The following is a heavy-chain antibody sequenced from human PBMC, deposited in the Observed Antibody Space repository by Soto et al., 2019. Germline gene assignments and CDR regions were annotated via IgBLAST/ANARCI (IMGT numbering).Heavy chain of an antibody. D-gene: IGHD3-9*01. V-gene: IGHV3-11*01. Sequence: GGSLRLSCAASGFTFSDYYMSWIRQAPGKGLEWVSYISSSGSTIYYADSVKGRFTISRDNAKNSLYLKMNSLRAEDTAVYYCARDNRGRYFDWLFSSYFDYWGQGTLVTVSS. J-gene: IGHJ4*02. CDR1: GFTFSDYY. CDR3: ARDNRGRYFDWLFSSYFDY. CDR2: ISSSGSTI.